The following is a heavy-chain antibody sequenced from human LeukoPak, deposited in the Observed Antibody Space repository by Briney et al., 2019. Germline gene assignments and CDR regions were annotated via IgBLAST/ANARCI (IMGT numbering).Heavy chain of an antibody. V-gene: IGHV3-48*04. J-gene: IGHJ4*02. D-gene: IGHD3-22*01. CDR3: ATYYYDSSGYKLLDY. CDR1: GFIISSYS. Sequence: GGSLRLSCAASGFIISSYSMNWVRQAPGKGLEWDSYISSSSSTIYYADSVKGRFTISRDNAKNSLYLQTNSLRAEDTAVYYCATYYYDSSGYKLLDYWGQGTLVTVSS. CDR2: ISSSSSTI.